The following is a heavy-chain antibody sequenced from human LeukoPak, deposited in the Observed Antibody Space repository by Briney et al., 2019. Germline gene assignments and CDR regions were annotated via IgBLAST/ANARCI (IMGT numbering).Heavy chain of an antibody. CDR3: AIDRYDSSESTPGPDY. V-gene: IGHV3-30*01. CDR2: ISYDGSNK. J-gene: IGHJ4*02. CDR1: GFTFSSYA. Sequence: PGRSLRLSCAASGFTFSSYAMHWVRQAPGKGLEWVAVISYDGSNKYYADSVKGRFTIPRDNSKNTLYLQMNSLRAEDTAVYYCAIDRYDSSESTPGPDYWGQGTLVSVSS. D-gene: IGHD3-22*01.